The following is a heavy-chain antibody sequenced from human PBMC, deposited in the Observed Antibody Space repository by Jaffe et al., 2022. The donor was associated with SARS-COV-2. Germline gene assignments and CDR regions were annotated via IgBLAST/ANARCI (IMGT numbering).Heavy chain of an antibody. CDR2: INHSGST. J-gene: IGHJ3*02. CDR1: GGSFSGYY. D-gene: IGHD5-18*01. CDR3: ARRGRYSYGYRDAFDI. V-gene: IGHV4-34*01. Sequence: QVQLQQWGAGLLKPSETLSLTCAVYGGSFSGYYWSWIRQPPGKGLEWIGEINHSGSTNYNPSLKSRVTISVDTSKNQFSLKLSSVTAADTAVYYCARRGRYSYGYRDAFDIWGQGTMVTVSS.